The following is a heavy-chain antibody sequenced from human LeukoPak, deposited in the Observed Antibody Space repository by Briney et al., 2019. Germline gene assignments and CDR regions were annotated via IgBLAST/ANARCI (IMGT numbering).Heavy chain of an antibody. CDR3: ARDFRKTIYGSGGINWFDP. CDR1: GGSISNTFYY. V-gene: IGHV4-39*07. CDR2: INYSGST. Sequence: SETLSLTCTVSGGSISNTFYYWGWIRQPPGKGLEWIGSINYSGSTYYNPSLKSRVTMSVDTSKNQFSLKLSSVTAADTAVYYCARDFRKTIYGSGGINWFDPWGQGTLVTVSS. J-gene: IGHJ5*02. D-gene: IGHD3-10*01.